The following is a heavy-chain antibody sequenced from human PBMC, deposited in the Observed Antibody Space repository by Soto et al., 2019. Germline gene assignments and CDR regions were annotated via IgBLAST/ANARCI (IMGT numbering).Heavy chain of an antibody. CDR1: GFTFSSYA. Sequence: GGSLRRSCAASGFTFSSYAMSCVRQAPGKGLEWVSAISGSGGSTYYADSVKGRFTISRDNSKNTLYLQMNSLRAEDTAVYYCAKDRGVVSSEIGYLDYWGQGTLVTVSS. D-gene: IGHD3-3*01. V-gene: IGHV3-23*01. CDR2: ISGSGGST. CDR3: AKDRGVVSSEIGYLDY. J-gene: IGHJ4*02.